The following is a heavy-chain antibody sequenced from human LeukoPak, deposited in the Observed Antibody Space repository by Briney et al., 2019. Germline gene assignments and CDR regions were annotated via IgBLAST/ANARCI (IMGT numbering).Heavy chain of an antibody. V-gene: IGHV3-11*04. CDR2: ISSSGSTI. CDR3: ARVLGVIAFDY. J-gene: IGHJ4*02. CDR1: GFTFSDYY. Sequence: GGSLRLSCAASGFTFSDYYMSWVRQAPGKGLEWDSYISSSGSTIYYADSVKGRFTISRDNAKNSLYLQMNSLRAEDTAVYYCARVLGVIAFDYWGQGTLVTVSS. D-gene: IGHD3-16*02.